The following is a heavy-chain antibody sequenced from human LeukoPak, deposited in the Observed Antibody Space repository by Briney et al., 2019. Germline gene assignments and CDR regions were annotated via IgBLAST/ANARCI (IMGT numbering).Heavy chain of an antibody. CDR1: GFTFSSYS. J-gene: IGHJ4*02. V-gene: IGHV3-7*01. CDR3: ARDRSPGYFDY. Sequence: PGGSLRLSCAASGFTFSSYSMNWVRQAPGKGLEWVANIKQDGSEICYVDSVKGRFTISRDNAKNSLYLQMNTLRAEDTAVYYCARDRSPGYFDYWGQGTLVTVSS. CDR2: IKQDGSEI.